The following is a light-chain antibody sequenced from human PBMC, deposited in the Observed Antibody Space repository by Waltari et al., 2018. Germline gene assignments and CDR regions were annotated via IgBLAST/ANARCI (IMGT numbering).Light chain of an antibody. CDR3: QQYNNWPPGIT. CDR1: ESLVHSDGNIY. CDR2: KIS. J-gene: IGKJ3*01. V-gene: IGKV2-24*01. Sequence: DAVLTQTPLSSPVTLGQSASISCRSSESLVHSDGNIYFNWLHQRPGQPPRLLIYKISNRFSGVPDRFSGSGAGTDFTLTISSLQSEDFAVYYCQQYNNWPPGITFGPGTKVDIK.